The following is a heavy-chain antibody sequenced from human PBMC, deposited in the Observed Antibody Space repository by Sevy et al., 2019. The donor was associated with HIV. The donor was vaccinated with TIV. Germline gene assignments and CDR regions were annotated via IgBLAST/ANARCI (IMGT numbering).Heavy chain of an antibody. CDR3: ALVVAEKYDAFDI. V-gene: IGHV3-30-3*01. J-gene: IGHJ3*02. Sequence: CLRLSCAASGFTFSSYAMHWVRQAPGKGLERVAVISYDGSNKYYADSVKGRFTISRDNSKNTLYLQMNSLRAEDTAVYYCALVVAEKYDAFDIWGQGTMVIVSS. CDR1: GFTFSSYA. CDR2: ISYDGSNK. D-gene: IGHD2-15*01.